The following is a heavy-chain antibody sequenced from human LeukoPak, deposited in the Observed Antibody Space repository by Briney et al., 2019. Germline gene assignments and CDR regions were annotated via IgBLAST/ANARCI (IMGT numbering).Heavy chain of an antibody. Sequence: PGGSLRLSCVASGFTFSNYWMHWVRQPPGKGLVWVSRIYVDGRTTNYADSVKGRFTISRDNAKNTVYLEMNRLSVEDTATYYCIRDFRSADLWGQGTLVTVTS. V-gene: IGHV3-74*01. CDR3: IRDFRSADL. CDR2: IYVDGRTT. J-gene: IGHJ5*02. CDR1: GFTFSNYW.